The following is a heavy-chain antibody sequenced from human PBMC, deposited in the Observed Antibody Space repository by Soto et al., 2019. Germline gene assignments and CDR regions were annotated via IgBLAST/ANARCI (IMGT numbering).Heavy chain of an antibody. Sequence: ASVKVSCKASGYTFTGYYMHWVRQAPGQGLEWMGWINPNSGGTNYAQKFQGWVTMTRDTSISTAYIELSRLRSDDTAVYYCARDRAIAVAGWDFRYWRKGTLVNVSS. D-gene: IGHD6-19*01. J-gene: IGHJ4*02. CDR3: ARDRAIAVAGWDFRY. CDR2: INPNSGGT. V-gene: IGHV1-2*04. CDR1: GYTFTGYY.